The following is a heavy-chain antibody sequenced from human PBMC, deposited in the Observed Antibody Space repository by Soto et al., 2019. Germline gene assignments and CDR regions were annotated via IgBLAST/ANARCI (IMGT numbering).Heavy chain of an antibody. Sequence: PGGSLRLSCAASGFTFSSYAMSWVRQAPGKGLEWVSAISGSGVSTYYADSVKGRFTISRDNSKNTLYLQMNSLRAEDTAVYYCAKEQHYDILTGPIDYWGQGTLVTVSS. D-gene: IGHD3-9*01. V-gene: IGHV3-23*01. CDR3: AKEQHYDILTGPIDY. J-gene: IGHJ4*02. CDR1: GFTFSSYA. CDR2: ISGSGVST.